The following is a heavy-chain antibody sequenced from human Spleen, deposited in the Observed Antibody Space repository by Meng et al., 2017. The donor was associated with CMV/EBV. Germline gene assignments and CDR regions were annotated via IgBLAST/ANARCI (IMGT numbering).Heavy chain of an antibody. CDR2: IYYSGTT. J-gene: IGHJ6*02. CDR3: ARGRCGSYSRYYGMDV. CDR1: GVSISSGGYS. D-gene: IGHD1-26*01. V-gene: IGHV4-31*03. Sequence: SETLSLTCTVSGVSISSGGYSWSWIRQHPGKGLEWIGYIYYSGTTYYNPSLESRVIISIDTSKNQFSLKLSSVTAADTAVYYCARGRCGSYSRYYGMDVWGQGTTVTVSS.